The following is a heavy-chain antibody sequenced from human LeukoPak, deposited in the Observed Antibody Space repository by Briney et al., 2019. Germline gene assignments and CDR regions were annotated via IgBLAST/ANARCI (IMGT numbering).Heavy chain of an antibody. CDR2: INHNGNVN. CDR1: GFTFSSYW. V-gene: IGHV3-7*03. Sequence: GGSLRLSCAASGFTFSSYWMNWAHQAPGKGLEWVASINHNGNVNYYVDSVKGRFTISRDNTKNSLYLQMSNLRAEDTAVYFCARGGGLDVWGQGATVTVSS. CDR3: ARGGGLDV. D-gene: IGHD3-16*01. J-gene: IGHJ6*02.